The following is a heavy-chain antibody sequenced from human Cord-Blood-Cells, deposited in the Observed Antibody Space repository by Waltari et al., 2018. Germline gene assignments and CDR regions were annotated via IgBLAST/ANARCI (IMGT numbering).Heavy chain of an antibody. CDR1: GGSFSGYY. Sequence: QVQLQQWGAGLLKPSETLSLTCAVYGGSFSGYYWSWIRQPPGTGLEWIGEINHSGSTNYNPSLKSRVTISVDTSKNQFSLKLSSVTAADTAVYYCARVGYCSSTSCYTGRWYFDLWGRGTLVTVSS. D-gene: IGHD2-2*02. J-gene: IGHJ2*01. CDR3: ARVGYCSSTSCYTGRWYFDL. V-gene: IGHV4-34*01. CDR2: INHSGST.